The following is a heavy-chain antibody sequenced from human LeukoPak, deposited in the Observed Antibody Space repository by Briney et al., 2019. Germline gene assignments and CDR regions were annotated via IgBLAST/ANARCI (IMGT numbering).Heavy chain of an antibody. CDR3: AREGVVVPAAMGDAFDI. CDR1: GGSISSYY. J-gene: IGHJ3*02. V-gene: IGHV4-59*01. CDR2: IYYSGST. Sequence: SETLSLTCTVSGGSISSYYWSWIRQPPGKGLEWIGYIYYSGSTNYNPSLKSRVTISVDTSKNQFSLKLSSVTAADTAVYYCAREGVVVPAAMGDAFDIWGQGTMVTVSS. D-gene: IGHD2-2*01.